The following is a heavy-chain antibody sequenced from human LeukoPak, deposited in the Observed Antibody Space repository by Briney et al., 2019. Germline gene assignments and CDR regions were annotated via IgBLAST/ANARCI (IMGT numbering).Heavy chain of an antibody. CDR3: AKVQNDYDTGSGFYYYFDY. CDR1: GFSVSRYD. D-gene: IGHD3-22*01. V-gene: IGHV3-23*01. CDR2: IRNAGTT. Sequence: GGSLRLSCAASGFSVSRYDMSWVRQAPGKGLEWVALIRNAGTTDYAESADSVRGRFIISRDDSKNTLYLQMKSLRAGDTAIYYCAKVQNDYDTGSGFYYYFDYWGQGALVTVSS. J-gene: IGHJ4*02.